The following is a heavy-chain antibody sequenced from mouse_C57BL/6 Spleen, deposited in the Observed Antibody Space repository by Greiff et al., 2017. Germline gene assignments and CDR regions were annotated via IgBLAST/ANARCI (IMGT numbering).Heavy chain of an antibody. J-gene: IGHJ4*01. D-gene: IGHD2-4*01. CDR3: ARIYYDYDDAMDY. Sequence: LQESGPGLVQPSQSLSITCTVSGFSLTSYGVHWVRQSPGKGLEWLGVIWRGGSTDYNAAFMSRLSITKDNSKSQVFFKMNSLQADDTAIYYCARIYYDYDDAMDYWGQGTSVTVSS. CDR2: IWRGGST. V-gene: IGHV2-5*01. CDR1: GFSLTSYG.